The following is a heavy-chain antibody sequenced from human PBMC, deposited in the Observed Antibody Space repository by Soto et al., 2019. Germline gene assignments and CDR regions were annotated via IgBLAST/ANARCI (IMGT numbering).Heavy chain of an antibody. J-gene: IGHJ4*02. CDR2: ITGTGGSI. CDR3: AKDSIPYSSSYDLDH. CDR1: GFSFSGFA. Sequence: EVQLLESGGGLVQPGGSLRLSCVASGFSFSGFAMSWVRQAPGKGLVWVSSITGTGGSIYYADSVRGRFTISRDNSKNPLYLQMSSLRAEDTARYYCAKDSIPYSSSYDLDHWGRGALVTVSS. D-gene: IGHD6-6*01. V-gene: IGHV3-23*01.